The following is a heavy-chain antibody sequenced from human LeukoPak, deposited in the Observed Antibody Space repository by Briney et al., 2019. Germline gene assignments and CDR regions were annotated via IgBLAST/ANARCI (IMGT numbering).Heavy chain of an antibody. D-gene: IGHD5-18*01. CDR1: GFTFGSYA. CDR3: ARAAVGYSYGWPYYYGMDV. Sequence: GGSLRLSCAASGFTFGSYAMHWVRQAPGKGLEWVAVISYDGSNKYYADSVKGRFTISRDNSKNTLYLQMNSLRAEDTAVYYCARAAVGYSYGWPYYYGMDVWGQGTTVTVSS. V-gene: IGHV3-30-3*01. CDR2: ISYDGSNK. J-gene: IGHJ6*02.